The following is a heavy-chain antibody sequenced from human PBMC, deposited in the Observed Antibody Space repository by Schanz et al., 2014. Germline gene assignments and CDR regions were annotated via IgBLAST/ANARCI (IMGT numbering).Heavy chain of an antibody. D-gene: IGHD2-2*01. Sequence: QVQLVESGGGLVKPGGSLRLSCAASGFTFSDYYMSWIRQAPGKGLEWVSYISGTTTYTNYADSVKGRFTISRDNSKNTLYLHMNTLRSEDTAVYYCAKDSTHIDIVLVPTAIDYWGQGTRVTVSS. J-gene: IGHJ4*02. V-gene: IGHV3-11*06. CDR1: GFTFSDYY. CDR2: ISGTTTYT. CDR3: AKDSTHIDIVLVPTAIDY.